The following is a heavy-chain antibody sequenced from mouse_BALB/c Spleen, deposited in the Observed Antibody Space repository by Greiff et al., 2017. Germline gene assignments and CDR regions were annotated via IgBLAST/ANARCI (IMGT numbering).Heavy chain of an antibody. D-gene: IGHD2-1*01. J-gene: IGHJ2*01. CDR2: ISYSGST. V-gene: IGHV3-2*02. CDR1: GYSITSYYV. Sequence: DVKLVESGPGLVKPSQSLSLTCTVTGYSITSYYVRYLIRQFPGNKLGLMGYISYSGSTSYNPYLKSRISITRDTSKNQFFLQLNSVTTEDTATYYCARGGPLYPYFDYWGQGTTLTVSS. CDR3: ARGGPLYPYFDY.